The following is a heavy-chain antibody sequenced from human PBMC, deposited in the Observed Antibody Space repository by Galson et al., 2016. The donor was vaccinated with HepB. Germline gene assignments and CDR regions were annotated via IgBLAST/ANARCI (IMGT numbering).Heavy chain of an antibody. J-gene: IGHJ4*02. D-gene: IGHD4-17*01. CDR1: GSTSTAYY. CDR3: ARDGARTPTGLNY. Sequence: SVKVSCKASGSTSTAYYMHWVRQAPGQGLEWMGRFNPDTGDTDYAQKFEGRAIMTSDTSLNTVYMDVAGLTSDDTAVYYCARDGARTPTGLNYWGQGTLVTVSS. V-gene: IGHV1-2*06. CDR2: FNPDTGDT.